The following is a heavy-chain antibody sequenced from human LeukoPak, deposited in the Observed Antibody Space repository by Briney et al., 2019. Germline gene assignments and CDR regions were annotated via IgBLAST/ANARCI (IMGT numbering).Heavy chain of an antibody. CDR1: GFTISSYD. V-gene: IGHV3-13*01. J-gene: IGHJ6*02. CDR3: ARWRSGYGMDV. Sequence: GGSLRLSCAASGFTISSYDMHWVRQTTGKGLEWVSAIGTPGDTYYPGSVKGRFTISRERAKNSLYLQMNSLRAGDTAVYYCARWRSGYGMDVWGQGTTVTVSS. D-gene: IGHD3-3*01. CDR2: IGTPGDT.